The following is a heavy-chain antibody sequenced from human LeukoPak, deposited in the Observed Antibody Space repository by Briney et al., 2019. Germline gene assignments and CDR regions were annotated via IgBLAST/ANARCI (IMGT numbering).Heavy chain of an antibody. V-gene: IGHV3-15*01. CDR2: IKSKADGGTT. J-gene: IGHJ4*02. D-gene: IGHD3-10*01. CDR1: GFTFSNAW. CDR3: TTDGLMVRGVMHND. Sequence: PGGSLRLSCAASGFTFSNAWMSWVRQAPGKGLEWVGRIKSKADGGTTDYAAPVKGRLTISRDDSENTLCLQMNSLKTEDTAVYYCTTDGLMVRGVMHNDWGQGTLVTVSS.